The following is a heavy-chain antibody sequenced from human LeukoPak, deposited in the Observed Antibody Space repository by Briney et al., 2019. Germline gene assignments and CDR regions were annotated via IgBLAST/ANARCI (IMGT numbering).Heavy chain of an antibody. V-gene: IGHV1-8*01. D-gene: IGHD2-15*01. CDR3: ARSHSGYCGGGSCYYYYYGMDV. J-gene: IGHJ6*02. CDR2: MNPNSGNT. Sequence: ASVKVSCKASGYTFTSYDINWVRQATGQGLEWMGWMNPNSGNTGYAQKFEGRVTMTRNTSISTAYMELSSLRSEDTAVYYCARSHSGYCGGGSCYYYYYGMDVWSPGTTVTVSS. CDR1: GYTFTSYD.